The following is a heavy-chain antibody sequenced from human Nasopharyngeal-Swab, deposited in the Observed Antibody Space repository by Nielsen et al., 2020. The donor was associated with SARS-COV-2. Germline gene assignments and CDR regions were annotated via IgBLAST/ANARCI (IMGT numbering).Heavy chain of an antibody. J-gene: IGHJ4*02. D-gene: IGHD6-13*01. CDR3: ARDGSSWYEGYYCDN. Sequence: GGSLRLSCEASGFTFSSYAMHWVRQAPGKGLEWVAVISHDGSKKYYGDSVEGRFIISRDNSKNTLYLQMNSLRAEDTAVYYCARDGSSWYEGYYCDNWGQGTLVTVSS. CDR2: ISHDGSKK. CDR1: GFTFSSYA. V-gene: IGHV3-30*04.